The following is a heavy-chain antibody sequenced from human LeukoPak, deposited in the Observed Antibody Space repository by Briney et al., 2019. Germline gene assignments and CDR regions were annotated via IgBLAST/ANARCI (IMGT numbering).Heavy chain of an antibody. CDR3: AKGLYYDSSGYYSS. J-gene: IGHJ5*02. Sequence: GGSLRLSCEASGFTFSSYSMNWVRQAPGKGLEWVSYISGSHIFYADSVKGRFTISRDNAKNSLYLQMNSLRDDDTAMYYCAKGLYYDSSGYYSSWGQGTLVTVSS. CDR1: GFTFSSYS. CDR2: ISGSHI. D-gene: IGHD3-22*01. V-gene: IGHV3-48*02.